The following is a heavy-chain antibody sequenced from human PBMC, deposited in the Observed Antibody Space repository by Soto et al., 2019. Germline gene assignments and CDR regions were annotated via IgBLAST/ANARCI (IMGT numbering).Heavy chain of an antibody. D-gene: IGHD3-10*01. CDR1: GGTFSSYT. Sequence: GASVKVSCKASGGTFSSYTISWVRQAPGQGLEWMGRIIPILGIANYAQKFQGRVTITADKSTSTAYMELSSLRSEDTALYYLAGDGGGFGELLPFDYWGQGTLVTVSS. CDR2: IIPILGIA. CDR3: AGDGGGFGELLPFDY. V-gene: IGHV1-69*04. J-gene: IGHJ4*02.